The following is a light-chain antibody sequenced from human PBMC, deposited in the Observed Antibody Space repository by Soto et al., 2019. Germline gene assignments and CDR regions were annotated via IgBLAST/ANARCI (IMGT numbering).Light chain of an antibody. Sequence: EIVLIQSPATLSLSPGEGATVSCRASQSISNYLAWYQHKPGQAPRLLIYDASNRASGVPVRFSGSGSGTDFTLTISSLEPEDCAVYFCQQRSNWPPSITFGQGTRLEIK. CDR3: QQRSNWPPSIT. V-gene: IGKV3-11*01. CDR2: DAS. J-gene: IGKJ5*01. CDR1: QSISNY.